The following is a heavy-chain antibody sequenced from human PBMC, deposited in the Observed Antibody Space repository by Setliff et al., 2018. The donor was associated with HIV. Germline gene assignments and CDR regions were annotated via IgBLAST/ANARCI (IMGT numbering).Heavy chain of an antibody. CDR1: GYSVSSGYY. Sequence: SETLSLTCAVSGYSVSSGYYWGWIRQPPGKGLEWIGYIYHTGKTYYNPSLQSRIIMSLDMSQNQFSLKLSSVTAADTAVYYCAKEGNSVDNWLDPWGPGTLVTVSS. CDR2: IYHTGKT. J-gene: IGHJ5*02. V-gene: IGHV4-38-2*02. D-gene: IGHD1-26*01. CDR3: AKEGNSVDNWLDP.